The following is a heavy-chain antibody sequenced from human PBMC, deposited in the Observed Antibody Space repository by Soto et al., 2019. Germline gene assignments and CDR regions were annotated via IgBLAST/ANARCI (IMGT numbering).Heavy chain of an antibody. D-gene: IGHD4-17*01. CDR1: GDSISDTRYY. J-gene: IGHJ5*02. Sequence: SETLSLTCSVLGDSISDTRYYWGWIRQSPEKGLEWIGSISHDGHAYYNPSLKSRVTLFADTSRNQFSLKMKSVTAADTALYFCARQVYGDYFGGNWFDPWGQGALVTVSS. CDR3: ARQVYGDYFGGNWFDP. V-gene: IGHV4-39*01. CDR2: ISHDGHA.